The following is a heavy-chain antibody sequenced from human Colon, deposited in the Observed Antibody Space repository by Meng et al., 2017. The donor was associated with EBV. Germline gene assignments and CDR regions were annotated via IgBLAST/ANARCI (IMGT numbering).Heavy chain of an antibody. J-gene: IGHJ5*02. D-gene: IGHD3-10*01. Sequence: QVQLRQWGAGLLKSSETLSRSCAVYGGSFRDYYWTWIRHPPGKGLEWIGEIDHRGNTKYNPSLKSRVTISLDTSKKQFSLKVSSVTAADSAVYYCARRGPSGNFSPWSQGAPVTVSS. CDR1: GGSFRDYY. CDR2: IDHRGNT. V-gene: IGHV4-34*01. CDR3: ARRGPSGNFSP.